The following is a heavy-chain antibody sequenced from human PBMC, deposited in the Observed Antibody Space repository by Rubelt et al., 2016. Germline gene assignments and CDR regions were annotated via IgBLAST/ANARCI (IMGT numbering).Heavy chain of an antibody. V-gene: IGHV1-3*01. CDR2: INAGNGNT. CDR3: ARDHSGSYSFDF. D-gene: IGHD1-26*01. J-gene: IGHJ4*02. Sequence: QVQLVQSGDEVKKPGASVKVSCKASGYTFNRHSISCVRQAPGQGLEWMGWINAGNGNTKSSQTFQGRVTITRDTAAGTAYMELSSLTSEDTAVDYCARDHSGSYSFDFWGQGTLVTVSS. CDR1: GYTFNRHS.